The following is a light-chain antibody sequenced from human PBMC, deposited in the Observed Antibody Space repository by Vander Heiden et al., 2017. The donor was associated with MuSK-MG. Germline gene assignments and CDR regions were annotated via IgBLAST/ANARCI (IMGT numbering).Light chain of an antibody. CDR3: QQYYSTLSFT. J-gene: IGKJ3*01. CDR1: QSVLYSSNNKNY. Sequence: IVMTQSPDSLAVSLGERATINCKSSQSVLYSSNNKNYLAWYQQKPGQPPKLLIYWASTRESWVPDRFSGSGSGTDFTLTISSLQAEDVAVYYCQQYYSTLSFTFGPGTKVDIK. CDR2: WAS. V-gene: IGKV4-1*01.